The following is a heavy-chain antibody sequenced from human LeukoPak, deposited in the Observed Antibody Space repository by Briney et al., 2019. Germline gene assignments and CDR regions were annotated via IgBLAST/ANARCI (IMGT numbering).Heavy chain of an antibody. Sequence: GGSLRLSCAASGFTFSSYWMSWVRQAPGKGLEWVANIKQDGSEKYYVDSVKGRFTISRDNAKNSLYLQMNSLRAEDTAVYYCXRLSHDGFWSGYPYYMDXWGXGTTVTV. J-gene: IGHJ6*03. CDR2: IKQDGSEK. V-gene: IGHV3-7*01. CDR1: GFTFSSYW. CDR3: XRLSHDGFWSGYPYYMDX. D-gene: IGHD3-3*01.